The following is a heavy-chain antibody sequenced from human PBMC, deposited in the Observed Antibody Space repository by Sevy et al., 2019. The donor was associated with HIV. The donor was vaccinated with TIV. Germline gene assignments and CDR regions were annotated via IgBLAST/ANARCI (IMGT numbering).Heavy chain of an antibody. CDR2: ISYDGSQK. D-gene: IGHD6-6*01. J-gene: IGHJ4*02. Sequence: GGSLRLSCAASGFTFSGYGMHWVRQAPGKGLEWVALISYDGSQKYYADSVQGRFTISRDNSKNTLYLQMNSLRAEDTAVYYCAKDGVAAILRRWYYFDYWGQGTLVTVSS. CDR1: GFTFSGYG. CDR3: AKDGVAAILRRWYYFDY. V-gene: IGHV3-30*18.